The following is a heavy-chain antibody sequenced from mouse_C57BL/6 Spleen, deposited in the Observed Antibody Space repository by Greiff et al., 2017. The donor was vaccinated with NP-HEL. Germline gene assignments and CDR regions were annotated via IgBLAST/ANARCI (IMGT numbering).Heavy chain of an antibody. CDR1: GYAFSSSW. CDR2: IYPGDGDT. V-gene: IGHV1-82*01. Sequence: QVQLQQSGPELVKPGASVKISCKASGYAFSSSWMNWVKQRPGKGLEWIGRIYPGDGDTNYNGKFKGKATLTADKSSSTAYMQLSSLTSEDSAVYFCARGGLFTTVVATPFDYWGQGTTLTVSS. D-gene: IGHD1-1*01. J-gene: IGHJ2*01. CDR3: ARGGLFTTVVATPFDY.